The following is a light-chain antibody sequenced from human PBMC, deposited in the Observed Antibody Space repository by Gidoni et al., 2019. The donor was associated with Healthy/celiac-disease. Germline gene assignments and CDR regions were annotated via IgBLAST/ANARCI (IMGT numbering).Light chain of an antibody. V-gene: IGKV1-5*03. CDR1: QSISSW. CDR2: KAS. CDR3: QQYNSYSYT. J-gene: IGKJ2*01. Sequence: DIQMTQSPSTLSASVGDRVTITCRASQSISSWLAWYQQKPGKAPKLLIYKASSLESGGPSRFSGSGSWTEFTLTISSLQPDDFATYYCQQYNSYSYTFAQGTKLEIK.